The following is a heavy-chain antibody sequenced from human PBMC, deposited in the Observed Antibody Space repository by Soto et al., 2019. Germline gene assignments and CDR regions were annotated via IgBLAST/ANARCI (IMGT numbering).Heavy chain of an antibody. Sequence: SETLSLTCTVSGGYISTYYWSWIRQPPGKGLEWIGYIFYSGSTNYNPSLKSRVTISLDTSKNQFSLKLSSVTAADTAVYYCARVRLIFGVVNPPPNAFDIWGQGTVVTVSS. D-gene: IGHD3-3*01. J-gene: IGHJ3*02. CDR2: IFYSGST. V-gene: IGHV4-59*01. CDR3: ARVRLIFGVVNPPPNAFDI. CDR1: GGYISTYY.